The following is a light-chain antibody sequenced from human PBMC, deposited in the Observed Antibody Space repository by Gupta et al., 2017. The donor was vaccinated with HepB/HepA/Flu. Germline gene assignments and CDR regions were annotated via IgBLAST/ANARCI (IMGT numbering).Light chain of an antibody. CDR2: WAS. Sequence: DIVMTQSPDSLPVSLGERATINCKSSQSLLSTSNHNYLAWYQQKPGQPPKLLIDWASSRESGVPDRFTGSGSGTDFSLTISSLQAEDVAVYYCLQDADNKHTFGQGTKVEIK. CDR1: QSLLSTSNHNY. V-gene: IGKV4-1*01. CDR3: LQDADNKHT. J-gene: IGKJ1*01.